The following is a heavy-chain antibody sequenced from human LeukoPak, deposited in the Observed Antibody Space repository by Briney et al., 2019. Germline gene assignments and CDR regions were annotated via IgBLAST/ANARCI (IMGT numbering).Heavy chain of an antibody. CDR3: AKDQHGYDKPIDY. CDR2: ISGSGIST. D-gene: IGHD5-12*01. V-gene: IGHV3-23*01. CDR1: GFTFNIFA. J-gene: IGHJ4*02. Sequence: GGSLRLSCAASGFTFNIFAMNWVGQAPGRGLEWVSPISGSGISTYYADSVKGRFTIARDNSKNTLYLQINSLRDEDTAVYFCAKDQHGYDKPIDYWGQGTLVTVSS.